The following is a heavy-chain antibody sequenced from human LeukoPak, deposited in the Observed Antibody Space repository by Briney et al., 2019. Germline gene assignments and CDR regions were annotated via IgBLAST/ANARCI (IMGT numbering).Heavy chain of an antibody. CDR3: ARELYSSSLHTFDP. V-gene: IGHV4-34*01. D-gene: IGHD6-19*01. J-gene: IGHJ5*02. Sequence: SETLSLTCAVYGGSFSGYHWSWIRQPPGKGLEWIGEINHSGSTNYNPSLKSRVTISVDTSKNQFSLKLSSVTAADTAVYYCARELYSSSLHTFDPWGQGTLVTVSS. CDR2: INHSGST. CDR1: GGSFSGYH.